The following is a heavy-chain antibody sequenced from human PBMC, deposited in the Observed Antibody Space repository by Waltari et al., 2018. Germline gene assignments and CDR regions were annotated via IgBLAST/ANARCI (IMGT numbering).Heavy chain of an antibody. V-gene: IGHV3-23*01. J-gene: IGHJ6*03. CDR3: AKTSYNSARHMDV. Sequence: EVQLLEYGGGLVQRGGSLRLSCASSGFTFNTSAMTWVRQGPGKGLEWVSVISGSGGTIYYADSVKGRFTISRDNSKNTLYLQMNSLRAEDTAVYYCAKTSYNSARHMDVWGKGTTVTVSS. D-gene: IGHD1-20*01. CDR2: ISGSGGTI. CDR1: GFTFNTSA.